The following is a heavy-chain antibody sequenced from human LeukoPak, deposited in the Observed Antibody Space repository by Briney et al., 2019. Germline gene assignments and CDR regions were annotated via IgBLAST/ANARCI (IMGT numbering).Heavy chain of an antibody. V-gene: IGHV4-4*07. J-gene: IGHJ5*02. CDR2: IYSGGST. CDR3: ARDQANWNYGDYFDP. Sequence: SETLSLTCTVSGGSISSYYWSWIRQPAGKGLEWIGRIYSGGSTNYNPSLKSRVTMSVDTSKNQLSLRLSSVTAADTAVYYCARDQANWNYGDYFDPWGQGTLVTVSS. D-gene: IGHD1-7*01. CDR1: GGSISSYY.